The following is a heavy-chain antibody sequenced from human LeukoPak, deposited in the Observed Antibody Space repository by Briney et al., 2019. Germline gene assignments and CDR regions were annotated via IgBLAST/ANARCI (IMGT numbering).Heavy chain of an antibody. V-gene: IGHV3-23*01. CDR1: GFTFRIYA. Sequence: PGGSLRLSCAASGFTFRIYAMNWVRQAPGKGLEWVSTISVNGDDTYYADSVKGRFTISRDNSKNTLYLQMNSLRAEDTAMYYCAKDWRDYGDFDAFDMWGQGTMVTVSS. D-gene: IGHD4-17*01. J-gene: IGHJ3*02. CDR2: ISVNGDDT. CDR3: AKDWRDYGDFDAFDM.